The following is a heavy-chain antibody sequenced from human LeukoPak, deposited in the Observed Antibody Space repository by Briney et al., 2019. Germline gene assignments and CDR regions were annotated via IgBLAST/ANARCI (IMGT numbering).Heavy chain of an antibody. CDR3: VNGGYDFWSGYYHY. CDR1: GFTFSSYA. CDR2: ISGSGGST. Sequence: GGSLRLSCAASGFTFSSYAMSWVRQAPGKGLEWVSAISGSGGSTYYADSVKGRFTISRDNSKNTLYLQMNSLRAEDTAVYYCVNGGYDFWSGYYHYWGQGTLVTVSS. V-gene: IGHV3-23*01. J-gene: IGHJ4*02. D-gene: IGHD3-3*01.